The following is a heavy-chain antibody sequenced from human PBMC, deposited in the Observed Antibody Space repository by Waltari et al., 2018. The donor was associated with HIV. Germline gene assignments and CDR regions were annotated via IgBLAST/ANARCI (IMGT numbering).Heavy chain of an antibody. CDR2: INPNSGGT. Sequence: QVQLVQSGPEGTKPGASVNVSCKASGYTFTGFYMHCGRLAPGQGLEWMGWINPNSGGTKYAQKFQGRVTVTRDTSISTAYMELSRLRSDDTAVYYCTRDAASSGYWYFDLWGRGTLVTVSS. CDR3: TRDAASSGYWYFDL. J-gene: IGHJ2*01. CDR1: GYTFTGFY. D-gene: IGHD3-10*01. V-gene: IGHV1-2*02.